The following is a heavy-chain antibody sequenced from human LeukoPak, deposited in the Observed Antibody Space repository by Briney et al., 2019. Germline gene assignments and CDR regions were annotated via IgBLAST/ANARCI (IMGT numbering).Heavy chain of an antibody. D-gene: IGHD6-19*01. CDR1: GGSFSGYY. CDR3: GSSGWLEYYFDY. V-gene: IGHV4-34*01. Sequence: SETLSLTCAVYGGSFSGYYWSWIRQPPGKGLEWIGEINHSGSTNYNPSLKSRVTISVDTSKNQFSLKLSSVTAADTAVYYCGSSGWLEYYFDYWGQGTLVTVSS. CDR2: INHSGST. J-gene: IGHJ4*02.